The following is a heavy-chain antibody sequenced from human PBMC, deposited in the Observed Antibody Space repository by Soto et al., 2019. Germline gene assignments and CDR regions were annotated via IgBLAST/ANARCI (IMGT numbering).Heavy chain of an antibody. D-gene: IGHD6-19*01. J-gene: IGHJ4*02. CDR2: ISYDGSNK. CDR3: ARDRWSSGWYIDY. CDR1: GFTFSSYA. V-gene: IGHV3-30-3*01. Sequence: QVQLVESGGGVVQPGRSLRLSCAASGFTFSSYAMHWVRQAPGKGLEWGAVISYDGSNKYYADSVEGRCTISRDNSKHTLYLQMNRLRAEDTAVYYCARDRWSSGWYIDYWGQGTLVTVSS.